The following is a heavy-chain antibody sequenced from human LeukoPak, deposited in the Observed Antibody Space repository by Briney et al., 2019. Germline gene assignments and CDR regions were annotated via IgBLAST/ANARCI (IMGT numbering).Heavy chain of an antibody. CDR3: AKDVVWFGELFGMDV. J-gene: IGHJ6*02. D-gene: IGHD3-10*01. CDR2: ISYDGSNE. CDR1: GFTFSSYG. Sequence: GGSLRLSCAASGFTFSSYGMHWVRQAPGKGLEWVAVISYDGSNEYYADSVKGRFTISRDNSKNTLYLQMNSLRAEDTAVYYCAKDVVWFGELFGMDVWGQGTTVTVSS. V-gene: IGHV3-30*18.